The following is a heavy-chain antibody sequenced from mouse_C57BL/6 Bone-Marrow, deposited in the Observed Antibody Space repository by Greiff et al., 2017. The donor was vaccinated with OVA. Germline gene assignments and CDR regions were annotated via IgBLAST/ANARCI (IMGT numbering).Heavy chain of an antibody. J-gene: IGHJ4*01. Sequence: EVQVVESGEGLVQPGGSLTLSCAASGFTFSSYAMSWVRQTPEKRLEWVAYISSGGDYIYYADTVKGRFTISRDNARNTLYLQMSSLKSEDTAMYYCTRLLDAMDYWGQGTSVTVSS. CDR1: GFTFSSYA. CDR2: ISSGGDYI. D-gene: IGHD2-1*01. V-gene: IGHV5-9-1*02. CDR3: TRLLDAMDY.